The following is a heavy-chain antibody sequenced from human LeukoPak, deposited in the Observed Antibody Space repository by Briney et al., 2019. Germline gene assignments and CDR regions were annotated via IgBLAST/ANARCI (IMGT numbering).Heavy chain of an antibody. CDR2: ISAYNGNT. CDR3: ARIHGASYYYYYMDV. Sequence: ASVKVSCKASGYTFSSYAMNWVRQAPGQGLEWMGWISAYNGNTNYAQKLQGRVTMTTDTSTSTAYMELRSLRSDDTAVYYCARIHGASYYYYYMDVWGKGTTVTVSS. V-gene: IGHV1-18*01. CDR1: GYTFSSYA. D-gene: IGHD1-26*01. J-gene: IGHJ6*03.